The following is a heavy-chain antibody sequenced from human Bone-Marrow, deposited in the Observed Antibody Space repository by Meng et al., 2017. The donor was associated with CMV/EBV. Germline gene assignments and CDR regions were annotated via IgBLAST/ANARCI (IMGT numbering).Heavy chain of an antibody. D-gene: IGHD1-14*01. Sequence: SVKVSCKASGFTFTSSAVQWVRQARGQRLEWIGWIVVGSGNTNYAQKFQERVTITRDMSTSTAYMELSSLRSEDTAVYLRAGKIPFTRVNTQDLSSGEAFDIWGQGTMVTVSS. CDR1: GFTFTSSA. CDR2: IVVGSGNT. V-gene: IGHV1-58*01. J-gene: IGHJ3*02. CDR3: AGKIPFTRVNTQDLSSGEAFDI.